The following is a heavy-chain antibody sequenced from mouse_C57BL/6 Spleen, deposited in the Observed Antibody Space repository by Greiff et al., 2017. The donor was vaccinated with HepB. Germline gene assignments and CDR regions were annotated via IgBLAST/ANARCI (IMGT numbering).Heavy chain of an antibody. V-gene: IGHV7-1*01. J-gene: IGHJ4*01. Sequence: EVKLVESGGGLVQSGRSLRLSCATSGFTFSDFYMEWVRQAPGKGLEWIAASRNKANDYTTEYSASVKGRFIVSRDTSQSILYLQMNALRAEDTAIYYCARDNWDYYAMDYWGQGTSVTVSS. CDR1: GFTFSDFY. D-gene: IGHD4-1*01. CDR3: ARDNWDYYAMDY. CDR2: SRNKANDYTT.